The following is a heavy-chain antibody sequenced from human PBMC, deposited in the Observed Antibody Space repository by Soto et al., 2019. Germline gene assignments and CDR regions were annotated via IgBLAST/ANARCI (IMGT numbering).Heavy chain of an antibody. CDR3: ARDREFVLVLAAMDPYFDD. D-gene: IGHD2-2*01. Sequence: GGSLRLSFAASGFTFSTYSMNWVRQSPGKAREWVSSISSSISYIYYADSVKGRFTISRDNAKNSLYLQMNSLRAEETAVYYCARDREFVLVLAAMDPYFDDWGQGTRVTVSS. V-gene: IGHV3-21*01. J-gene: IGHJ4*02. CDR2: ISSSISYI. CDR1: GFTFSTYS.